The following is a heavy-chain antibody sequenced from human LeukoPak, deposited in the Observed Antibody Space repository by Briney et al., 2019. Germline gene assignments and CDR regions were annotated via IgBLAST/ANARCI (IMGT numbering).Heavy chain of an antibody. J-gene: IGHJ3*02. D-gene: IGHD2/OR15-2a*01. CDR3: ARKNDFEI. CDR1: GGSISSDH. V-gene: IGHV4-59*01. Sequence: SETLSLTCTVSGGSISSDHWNWIRQPPGKGLEWIGCIFYSGRTYYNSSLKSRVTISVDMSKSQFSLRLTSVTAADTAVYYCARKNDFEIWGQGTLVTVSS. CDR2: IFYSGRT.